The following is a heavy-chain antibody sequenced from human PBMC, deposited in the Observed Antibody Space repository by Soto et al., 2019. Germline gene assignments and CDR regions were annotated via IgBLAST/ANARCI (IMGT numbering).Heavy chain of an antibody. J-gene: IGHJ4*02. Sequence: SETLSLTCAVSGYSLSSGDYYWWIRQPPGGGVGWIWSIYHSGDTYYNQSLKSRVTISVDTAKNHLSLQLTPLTAADTAVYYCARARIVVAGTIVDYWGQGTLVTVSS. CDR2: IYHSGDT. D-gene: IGHD6-19*01. CDR3: ARARIVVAGTIVDY. CDR1: GYSLSSGDY. V-gene: IGHV4-38-2*01.